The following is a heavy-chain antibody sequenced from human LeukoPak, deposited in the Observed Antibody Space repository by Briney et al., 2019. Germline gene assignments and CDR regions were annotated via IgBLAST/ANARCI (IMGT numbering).Heavy chain of an antibody. Sequence: SETLSLTCTVSGGSISSGSYYWSWIRQPAGKGLEWIGRIYTSGSTNYNPSLKSRVTISVDTSKNQFSLKLSSVTAADTAVYYCARELGSSWYWWFDPWGQGTLVTVSS. J-gene: IGHJ5*02. D-gene: IGHD6-13*01. CDR2: IYTSGST. V-gene: IGHV4-61*02. CDR1: GGSISSGSYY. CDR3: ARELGSSWYWWFDP.